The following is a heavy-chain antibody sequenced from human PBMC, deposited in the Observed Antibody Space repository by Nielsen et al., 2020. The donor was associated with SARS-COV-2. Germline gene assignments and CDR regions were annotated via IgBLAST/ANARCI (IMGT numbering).Heavy chain of an antibody. D-gene: IGHD6-6*01. Sequence: GGSLRPSCAPPGFPLSSHALHWVRSAPGRGLEWFSFLRTSGGSTYYADSVKGRCTISRDNSKNTLYLQMNSLRVEDTAVYYCVKWVQLDLGYYYHGMDVWGQGTTVTVSS. CDR3: VKWVQLDLGYYYHGMDV. CDR1: GFPLSSHA. V-gene: IGHV3-23*01. CDR2: LRTSGGST. J-gene: IGHJ6*02.